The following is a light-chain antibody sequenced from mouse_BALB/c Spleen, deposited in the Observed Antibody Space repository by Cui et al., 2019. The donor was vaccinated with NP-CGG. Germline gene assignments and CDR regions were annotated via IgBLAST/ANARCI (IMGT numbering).Light chain of an antibody. Sequence: AVLTHESPLTTSPGETVTLTCRSSTGAVTTNNYANWVQEKPDHLFTGLIGGTNNRAPGVPARFSGSLIGDKAALTITGAQTEDEAIYFCALWYSNHWVFGGGTKLTVL. CDR3: ALWYSNHWV. V-gene: IGLV1*01. J-gene: IGLJ1*01. CDR2: GTN. CDR1: TGAVTTNNY.